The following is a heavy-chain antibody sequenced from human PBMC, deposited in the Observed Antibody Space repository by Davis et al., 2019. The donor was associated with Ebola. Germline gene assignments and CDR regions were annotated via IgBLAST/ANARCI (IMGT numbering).Heavy chain of an antibody. CDR2: LGTSADT. Sequence: GASLKISCAASGFTFSSYAMSWVRQAPGKGLEWVSTLGTSADTYYADPVKGRFTISRYNSKNTLHLQMNSLRVEDTAMYYCVKDTSNIWFDVWGQGTLVTVSA. CDR1: GFTFSSYA. CDR3: VKDTSNIWFDV. V-gene: IGHV3-23*01. J-gene: IGHJ3*01. D-gene: IGHD2/OR15-2a*01.